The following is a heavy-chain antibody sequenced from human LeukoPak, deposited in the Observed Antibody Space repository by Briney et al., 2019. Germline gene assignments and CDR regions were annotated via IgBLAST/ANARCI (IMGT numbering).Heavy chain of an antibody. CDR1: GFTFSNAW. D-gene: IGHD6-19*01. CDR3: TSHSGWYDAFDI. CDR2: IKSKTDGGTT. J-gene: IGHJ3*02. Sequence: GGSLRLSCAASGFTFSNAWMSWVRQAPGKGLEWVGRIKSKTDGGTTDYAAPVKGRFTISRDDSKNTLYLQMNSLKTEDTAVYYCTSHSGWYDAFDIWGQGTMVTVSS. V-gene: IGHV3-15*01.